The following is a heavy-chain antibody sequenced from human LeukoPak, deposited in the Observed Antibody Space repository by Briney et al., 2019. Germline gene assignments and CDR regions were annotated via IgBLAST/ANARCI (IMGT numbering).Heavy chain of an antibody. D-gene: IGHD4-23*01. CDR3: ARDPPTVVTVAGEHYFDY. CDR1: GFTFDEYA. J-gene: IGHJ4*02. V-gene: IGHV3-9*01. CDR2: ISWNSGSK. Sequence: GGSLRLSCAASGFTFDEYAMQWVRQAPGKGLEWVSGISWNSGSKGYADSVKGRFTISRDNAKNSLYLQMNSLRAEDTAVYYCARDPPTVVTVAGEHYFDYWGQGTLVTVSS.